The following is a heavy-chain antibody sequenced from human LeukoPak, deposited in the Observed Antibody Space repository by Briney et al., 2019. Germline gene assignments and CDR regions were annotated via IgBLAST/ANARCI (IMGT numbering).Heavy chain of an antibody. CDR1: GYSFTSYW. CDR3: ARHVNIAAAGDNWLDP. D-gene: IGHD6-13*01. Sequence: GESLKISCKGSGYSFTSYWIGWVRQMPGKGLEWMGIIYPGDSDTRYSPSFQGQVTISADKSISTAYLQWSSLKASDTAMYYCARHVNIAAAGDNWLDPWGQGTLVTVSS. CDR2: IYPGDSDT. V-gene: IGHV5-51*01. J-gene: IGHJ5*02.